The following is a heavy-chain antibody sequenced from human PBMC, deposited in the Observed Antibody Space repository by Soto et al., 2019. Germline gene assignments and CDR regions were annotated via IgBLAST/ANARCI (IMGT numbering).Heavy chain of an antibody. J-gene: IGHJ6*02. CDR1: SASLGDHY. D-gene: IGHD5-18*01. CDR2: VNPSGGT. Sequence: SDTLSLTCAVFSASLGDHYWAWIRQSPDQGLEWMGIVNPSGGTDYNPTLKSRLTLSLDTSKNKFSLKLASVPAADTAVYFCARGKPSGYRFGPRNFFYYGLDVWGPGTTVTVSS. CDR3: ARGKPSGYRFGPRNFFYYGLDV. V-gene: IGHV4-34*01.